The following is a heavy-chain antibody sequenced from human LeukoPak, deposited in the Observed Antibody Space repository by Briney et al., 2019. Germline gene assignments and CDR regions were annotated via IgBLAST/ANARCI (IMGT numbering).Heavy chain of an antibody. CDR2: IFYGGST. Sequence: PSETLSLTCAVYGGSFSGYYWSWIRQPPGKGLEWIAGIFYGGSTYFNPSLMSRVTLSEDTSKNQFSLELTSVTAADTAVYYCARHVKLGTYHFDYWGQGTLVTVSS. V-gene: IGHV4-34*12. CDR3: ARHVKLGTYHFDY. CDR1: GGSFSGYY. D-gene: IGHD7-27*01. J-gene: IGHJ4*02.